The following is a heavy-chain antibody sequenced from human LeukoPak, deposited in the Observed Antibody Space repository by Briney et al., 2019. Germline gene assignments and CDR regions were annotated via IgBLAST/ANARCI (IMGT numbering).Heavy chain of an antibody. J-gene: IGHJ4*02. CDR1: GGSFSGYY. D-gene: IGHD2-21*02. Sequence: PSETLSLTCAVYGGSFSGYYWSWIRQPPGKGLEWIGEINHSGSTNYDLSLKSRVTISVDTSKNQFSLKLSSVTAADTAVYYCASGHRAVVVTAIFNYWGQGTLVTVSS. CDR2: INHSGST. CDR3: ASGHRAVVVTAIFNY. V-gene: IGHV4-34*01.